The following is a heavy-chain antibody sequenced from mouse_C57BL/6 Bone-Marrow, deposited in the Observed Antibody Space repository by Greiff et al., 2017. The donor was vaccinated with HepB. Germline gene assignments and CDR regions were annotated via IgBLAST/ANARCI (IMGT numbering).Heavy chain of an antibody. D-gene: IGHD1-1*01. CDR1: GFTFSDYY. CDR3: AREITTVVANWYFDV. V-gene: IGHV5-12*01. CDR2: ISNGGGST. Sequence: EVQVVESGGGLVQPGGSLKLSCAASGFTFSDYYMYWVRQTPEKRLEWVAYISNGGGSTYYPDTVKGRFTISRDNAKNTLYLQISRLKSEDTAMYYCAREITTVVANWYFDVWGTGTTVTVSS. J-gene: IGHJ1*03.